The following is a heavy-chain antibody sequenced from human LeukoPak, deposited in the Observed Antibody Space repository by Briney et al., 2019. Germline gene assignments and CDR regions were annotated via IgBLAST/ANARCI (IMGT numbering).Heavy chain of an antibody. V-gene: IGHV3-30*18. CDR2: ISYDGSNK. CDR3: AKDISGGDDYGDYPGFTWFDP. CDR1: GFTFSSYG. Sequence: GGSLRLSCAASGFTFSSYGMHWVRQAPGKGLEWVAVISYDGSNKYYADSVKGRFTISRDNAKNSLYLQMNSLRAEDTALYYCAKDISGGDDYGDYPGFTWFDPWGQGTLVTVSS. J-gene: IGHJ5*02. D-gene: IGHD4-17*01.